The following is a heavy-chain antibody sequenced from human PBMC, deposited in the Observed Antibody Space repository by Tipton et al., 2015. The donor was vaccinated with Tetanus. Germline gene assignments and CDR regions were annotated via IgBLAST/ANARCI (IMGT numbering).Heavy chain of an antibody. CDR3: ATEYRYDSSGYYYLAY. CDR1: GYIFSDYG. J-gene: IGHJ4*02. V-gene: IGHV1-18*01. Sequence: QLVQSGPEVKKPGASVRVSCKASGYIFSDYGISWVRQAPGQGLEWMGWISAYNGVTNYAQNLQGRVALATDTSTSTAYMELRSLRSDDTAVYYCATEYRYDSSGYYYLAYWGQGTLVAVSS. D-gene: IGHD3-22*01. CDR2: ISAYNGVT.